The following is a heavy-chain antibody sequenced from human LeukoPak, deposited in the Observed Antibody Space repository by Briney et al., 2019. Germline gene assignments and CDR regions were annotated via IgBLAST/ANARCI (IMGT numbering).Heavy chain of an antibody. CDR3: AKTQDTSMIFGYFDY. CDR2: ITGSGDTT. V-gene: IGHV3-23*01. CDR1: GLTFSSYA. Sequence: GGSLRLSCAASGLTFSSYAMSWVRQAQSSGLEWVSVITGSGDTTLYADSVQGRFTISRDNSKNTVYLHMNSLRAEDTAVYYCAKTQDTSMIFGYFDYWGQGTLVTVSS. J-gene: IGHJ4*02. D-gene: IGHD5-18*01.